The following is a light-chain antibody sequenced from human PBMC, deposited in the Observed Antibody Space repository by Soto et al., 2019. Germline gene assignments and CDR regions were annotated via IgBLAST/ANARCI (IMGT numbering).Light chain of an antibody. CDR1: SSDVGGYNY. CDR2: DVS. Sequence: SVLTKPASGSGCPGQWSTIFCTGTSSDVGGYNYVSWYQHHPGKVPQLMIYDVSNRPSGVSNRFSGSKSGNTASLTISGLQAEDEADYYCYSYTSSNTYVFGTGTKVTVL. CDR3: YSYTSSNTYV. V-gene: IGLV2-14*03. J-gene: IGLJ1*01.